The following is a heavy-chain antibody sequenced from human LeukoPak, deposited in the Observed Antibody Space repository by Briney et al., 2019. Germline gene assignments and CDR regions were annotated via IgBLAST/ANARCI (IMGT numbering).Heavy chain of an antibody. V-gene: IGHV3-21*01. CDR3: ARGGVDY. Sequence: GGSLRLSCAASGFTFNSYSMNWVRQAPGKGLEWVSSISGSNSYIYYADSMKGRFTISRDNAKNTLFLQMNSLRAEDTAVYYCARGGVDYWGQGTLVTVSS. D-gene: IGHD3-10*01. CDR1: GFTFNSYS. CDR2: ISGSNSYI. J-gene: IGHJ4*02.